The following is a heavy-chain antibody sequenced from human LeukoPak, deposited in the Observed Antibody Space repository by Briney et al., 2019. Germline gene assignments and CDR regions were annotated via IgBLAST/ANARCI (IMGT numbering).Heavy chain of an antibody. V-gene: IGHV3-74*01. CDR2: INSDGSIT. CDR3: ARAVVVSAIPSD. D-gene: IGHD2-15*01. J-gene: IGHJ4*02. CDR1: GFSFSDYY. Sequence: GGSLRLSCAASGFSFSDYYMTWIRQAPGKGLMWVSRINSDGSITSYADSVKGRFTISRDNAKNTLYLQMNSLGAEDTAVYYCARAVVVSAIPSDWGQGTLVTVSS.